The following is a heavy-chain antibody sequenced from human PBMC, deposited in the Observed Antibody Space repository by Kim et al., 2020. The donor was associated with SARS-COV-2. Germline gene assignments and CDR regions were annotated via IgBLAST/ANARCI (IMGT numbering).Heavy chain of an antibody. CDR1: GYTFTSYY. D-gene: IGHD3-22*01. V-gene: IGHV1-46*01. J-gene: IGHJ5*02. Sequence: ASVKVSCKASGYTFTSYYMHWVRQAPGQGLEWMGIINPSGGSTSYAQKFQGRVTMTRDTSTSTVYMELSSLRSEDTAVYYCARSHTTMIVVGESTWFDPWGQGTLVTVSS. CDR3: ARSHTTMIVVGESTWFDP. CDR2: INPSGGST.